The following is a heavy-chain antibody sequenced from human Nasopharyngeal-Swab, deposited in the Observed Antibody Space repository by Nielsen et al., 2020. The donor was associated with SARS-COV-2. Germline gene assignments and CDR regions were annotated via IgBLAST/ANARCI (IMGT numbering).Heavy chain of an antibody. D-gene: IGHD3-22*01. CDR2: IYSGGST. CDR3: AREGTTYYYDSSGYYSEYYFDY. J-gene: IGHJ4*02. CDR1: GFTVSSNY. V-gene: IGHV3-53*01. Sequence: GESLKISCAASGFTVSSNYMSWVRQAPGKGPEWVSVIYSGGSTYYADSVKGRFTISRDNSKNTLYLQMNSLRAEDTAVYYCAREGTTYYYDSSGYYSEYYFDYWGQGTLVTVSS.